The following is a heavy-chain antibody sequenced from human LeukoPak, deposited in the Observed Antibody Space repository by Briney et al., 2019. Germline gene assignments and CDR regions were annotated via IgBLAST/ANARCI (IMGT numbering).Heavy chain of an antibody. D-gene: IGHD5-12*01. Sequence: GGSLRLSCAASGFTFTSYAMTWARQAPGKGLEWVSTISGSGGSTHYADSVKGRFTISRDNSKNTLYLQMNSLRAEDTAVYYCAKPFWGYSGYNHYFDYWGQGTLVIVSS. J-gene: IGHJ4*02. CDR1: GFTFTSYA. CDR3: AKPFWGYSGYNHYFDY. CDR2: ISGSGGST. V-gene: IGHV3-23*01.